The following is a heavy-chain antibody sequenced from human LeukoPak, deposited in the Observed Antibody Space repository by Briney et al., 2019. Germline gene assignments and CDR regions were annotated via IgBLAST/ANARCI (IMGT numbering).Heavy chain of an antibody. V-gene: IGHV3-74*01. CDR2: VNSDGSAT. Sequence: PGGSLRLSCAASGFIFTKYWMHWVRQAPGKGLVWVSHVNSDGSATSYADSVKGRFTISRDNAKNTVYLHMNSLRAEDTAVYYCAKKGATTGDFDYWGQGTLVTVSS. CDR3: AKKGATTGDFDY. D-gene: IGHD1-26*01. CDR1: GFIFTKYW. J-gene: IGHJ4*02.